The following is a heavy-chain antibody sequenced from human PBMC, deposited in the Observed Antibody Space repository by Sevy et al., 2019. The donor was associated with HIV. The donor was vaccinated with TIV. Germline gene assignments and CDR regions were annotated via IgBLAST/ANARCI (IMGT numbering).Heavy chain of an antibody. CDR1: GYTLTKLD. J-gene: IGHJ4*02. CDR2: FDPEDGDT. D-gene: IGHD3-22*01. CDR3: TTMEYYHNIIGSSSGDY. V-gene: IGHV1-24*01. Sequence: ASVKVSCKVSGYTLTKLDMHWVRQAPGKGLEWMGGFDPEDGDTFYAQKFKGRVTMTEEKSTDTAYMELSSLRSEDTAVYYCTTMEYYHNIIGSSSGDYWGQGTLVTVSS.